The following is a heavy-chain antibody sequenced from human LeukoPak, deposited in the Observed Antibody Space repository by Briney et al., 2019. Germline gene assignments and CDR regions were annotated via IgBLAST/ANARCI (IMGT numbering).Heavy chain of an antibody. V-gene: IGHV1-2*02. CDR3: ARADFIDAGPYLIGP. D-gene: IGHD3-3*01. J-gene: IGHJ5*02. CDR2: INTKTGRT. CDR1: GYSFTDYY. Sequence: ASVKVSCKTSGYSFTDYYIHWVRQAPGQGLEWMAWINTKTGRTSSARKFQGRVTMTRDPSITTVYMHMAWLTSDDTAIYFCARADFIDAGPYLIGPWGQGTLVTVSS.